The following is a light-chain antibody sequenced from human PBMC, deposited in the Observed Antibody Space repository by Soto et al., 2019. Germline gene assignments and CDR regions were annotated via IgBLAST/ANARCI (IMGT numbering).Light chain of an antibody. CDR1: TSNIGSNT. J-gene: IGLJ2*01. CDR3: AAWDDSLNGVV. CDR2: SHN. V-gene: IGLV1-44*01. Sequence: QSVLTQPPSASGTPGQRVTISCSGSTSNIGSNTVNWYHHLPGTAPKLLIYSHNQRPSGVPDRFSGSRSGTSASLAISGLQSDDEADYYCAAWDDSLNGVVFGGGTKLTV.